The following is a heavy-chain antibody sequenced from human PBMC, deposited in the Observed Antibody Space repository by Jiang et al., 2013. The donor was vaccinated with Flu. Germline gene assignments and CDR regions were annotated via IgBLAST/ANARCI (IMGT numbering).Heavy chain of an antibody. D-gene: IGHD6-19*01. CDR1: GFTFSSYG. V-gene: IGHV3-33*01. CDR3: ARDVEIGPHSSGWPVYYFDY. J-gene: IGHJ4*02. CDR2: IWYDGSNK. Sequence: GGGVVQPGRSLRLSCAASGFTFSSYGMHWVRQAPGKGLEWVAVIWYDGSNKYYADSVKGRFTISRDNSKNTLYLQMNSLRAEDTAVYYCARDVEIGPHSSGWPVYYFDYWGQGTLVTVSS.